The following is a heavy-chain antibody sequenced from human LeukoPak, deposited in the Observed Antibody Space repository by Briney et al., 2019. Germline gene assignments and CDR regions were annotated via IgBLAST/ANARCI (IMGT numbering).Heavy chain of an antibody. J-gene: IGHJ4*02. CDR3: RVVITDFDY. D-gene: IGHD3-22*01. Sequence: PGGSLRLSCAASGFTFSSYGMHWVRQAPGKGLEWVEVISYDGSNKYYADSVKGRFTISRDNSKNTLYLQMNSLRAEDTAVYYCRVVITDFDYWGQGTLVTVSS. CDR1: GFTFSSYG. V-gene: IGHV3-33*01. CDR2: ISYDGSNK.